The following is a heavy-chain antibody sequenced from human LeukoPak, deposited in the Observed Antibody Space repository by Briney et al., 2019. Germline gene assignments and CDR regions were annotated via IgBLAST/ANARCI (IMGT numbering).Heavy chain of an antibody. CDR3: ARVHGSGSGPVDH. CDR1: GLNVSSYY. J-gene: IGHJ4*02. CDR2: IYIGGRK. Sequence: TGGSLTLSCAASGLNVSSYYMSWARPAPGKGLEWVSVIYIGGRKHYAHSVKGRFTIARDKSKNALFLQMNSLRAEDTAVYYCARVHGSGSGPVDHWGQGTLVTVSS. D-gene: IGHD3-10*01. V-gene: IGHV3-53*01.